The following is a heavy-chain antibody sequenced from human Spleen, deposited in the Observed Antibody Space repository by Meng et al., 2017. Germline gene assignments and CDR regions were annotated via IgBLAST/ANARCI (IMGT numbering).Heavy chain of an antibody. V-gene: IGHV3-11*01. CDR2: ISTGGNTI. CDR3: ARGFNGGNSGAFGY. CDR1: GFTFSDYY. J-gene: IGHJ4*02. D-gene: IGHD4-23*01. Sequence: QVQLVESGGGLVKPGRFLRLSCAASGFTFSDYYMSWIRQAPGKGLEWISYISTGGNTIYYTDSVKGRFAISRDNAKNSLYLQMSSLRAEDTAVYYCARGFNGGNSGAFGYWGQGTLVTVSS.